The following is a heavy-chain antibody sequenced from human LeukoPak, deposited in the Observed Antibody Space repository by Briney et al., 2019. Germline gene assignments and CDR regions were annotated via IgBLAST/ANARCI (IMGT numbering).Heavy chain of an antibody. D-gene: IGHD1-26*01. CDR3: ARDLYSAVPLDY. V-gene: IGHV3-11*04. Sequence: PGGTLRLSCAASGFTFSDYYMSWIRQAPGKGLEWVSYISSSGSTIYYADPVKGRFTISRDNAKNSLYLQMTSLRAEDTAVYYCARDLYSAVPLDYWGQGTLVTVSS. J-gene: IGHJ4*02. CDR2: ISSSGSTI. CDR1: GFTFSDYY.